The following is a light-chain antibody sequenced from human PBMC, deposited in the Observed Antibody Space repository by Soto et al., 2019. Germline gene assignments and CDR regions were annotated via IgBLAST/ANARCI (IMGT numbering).Light chain of an antibody. CDR2: ATS. CDR1: QGISSY. J-gene: IGKJ4*01. V-gene: IGKV1-9*01. Sequence: DIQLTQSPSFLSTSVGDRVTITCRATQGISSYLAWYQQKPGKAPKFLIYATSTLQSGVPSRFSGSGSGTEFSLTIISLQPQDFATYYCQQLNSYPPLTFGGGTKVEIK. CDR3: QQLNSYPPLT.